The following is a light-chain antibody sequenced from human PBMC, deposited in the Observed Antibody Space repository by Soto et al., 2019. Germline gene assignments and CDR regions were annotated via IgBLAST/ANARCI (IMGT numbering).Light chain of an antibody. CDR2: AAS. V-gene: IGKV1-39*01. CDR3: QQSYSTPRIT. CDR1: QSIANY. J-gene: IGKJ5*01. Sequence: DIQMTQSPSSLSASVGDRVSITCRASQSIANYLNWYQQKPGKAPKLLIYAASSLKSGVPSRFSGNGSVTDFTLTISSLQPEDFATYYCQQSYSTPRITFGQGTRLEIK.